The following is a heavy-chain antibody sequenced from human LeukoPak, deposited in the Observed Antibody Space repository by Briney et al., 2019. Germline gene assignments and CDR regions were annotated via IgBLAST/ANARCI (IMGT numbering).Heavy chain of an antibody. CDR1: GHSLTQLS. V-gene: IGHV1-24*01. D-gene: IGHD3-3*01. CDR2: FDPVDGET. Sequence: ASVKVSCKVSGHSLTQLSMHWVRQGSGRGRECMGGFDPVDGETIYAQKFQGRVTMTEDTSTDTAYMELSSLGSDDTAVYYCAILLEDFAFSTGSAKDYWGQGTLVTVSS. CDR3: AILLEDFAFSTGSAKDY. J-gene: IGHJ4*02.